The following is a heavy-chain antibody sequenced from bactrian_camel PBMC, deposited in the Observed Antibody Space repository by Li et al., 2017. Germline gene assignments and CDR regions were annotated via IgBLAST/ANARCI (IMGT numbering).Heavy chain of an antibody. Sequence: VQLVESGGGSVQAGGSLKLSCTYSGYTSFIDCMGWFRQAPGKGPEGVAAIFSGTGTTWYSDSVKGRFTISQDSAKTTVYLQMNSLKPEDTVFYYCAADEFMETALPALGALLPTSRYRGQGTQVTVS. V-gene: IGHV3S40*01. CDR2: IFSGTGTT. CDR3: AADEFMETALPALGALLPTSRY. CDR1: GYTSFIDC. J-gene: IGHJ4*01. D-gene: IGHD1*01.